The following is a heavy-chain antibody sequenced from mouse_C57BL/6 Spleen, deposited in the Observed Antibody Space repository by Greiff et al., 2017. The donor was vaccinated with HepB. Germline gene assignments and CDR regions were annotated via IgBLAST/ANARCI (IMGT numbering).Heavy chain of an antibody. J-gene: IGHJ4*01. CDR2: IDPSDSYT. CDR3: ARYYYGSSPYAMDY. V-gene: IGHV1-69*01. Sequence: QVQLQQPGAELVMPGASVKLSCKASGYTFTSYWMHWVKQRPGQGLEWIGEIDPSDSYTNYNHKFKGKSTLTVDKSSSTAYMQLSSLTSEDSAVYYCARYYYGSSPYAMDYWGQGTSVTVSS. D-gene: IGHD1-1*01. CDR1: GYTFTSYW.